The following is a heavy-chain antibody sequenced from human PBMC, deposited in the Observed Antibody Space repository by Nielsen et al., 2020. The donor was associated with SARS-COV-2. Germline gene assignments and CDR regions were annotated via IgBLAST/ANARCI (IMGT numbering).Heavy chain of an antibody. V-gene: IGHV3-7*01. CDR3: AREGPDFWSTSDKRGWFGP. CDR2: IRPDGTGA. CDR1: GFTFSASW. D-gene: IGHD3-3*01. J-gene: IGHJ5*02. Sequence: GESLKISCAASGFTFSASWMAWVRQAPGKGLEWLSNIRPDGTGANYVDSVKGRFTISRDNSKKTLFLQMNNLRAEDTAVYYCAREGPDFWSTSDKRGWFGPWGQGILVTVS.